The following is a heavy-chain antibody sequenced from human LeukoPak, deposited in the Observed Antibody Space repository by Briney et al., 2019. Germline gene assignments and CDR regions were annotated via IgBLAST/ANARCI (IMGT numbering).Heavy chain of an antibody. Sequence: SVKVSCKASGGTFSSYAISWVRQAPGQGLEWMGRIIPILGIANYARKFQGRVTITADKSTSTAYMELSSLRSEDTAVYYCARALAGGPLNWFDPWGQGTLVTVSS. J-gene: IGHJ5*02. V-gene: IGHV1-69*04. CDR2: IIPILGIA. D-gene: IGHD3-16*01. CDR1: GGTFSSYA. CDR3: ARALAGGPLNWFDP.